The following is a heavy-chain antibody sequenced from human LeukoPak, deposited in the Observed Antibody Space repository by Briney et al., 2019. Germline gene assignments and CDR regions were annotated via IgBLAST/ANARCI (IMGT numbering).Heavy chain of an antibody. CDR2: IYPGDSDT. D-gene: IGHD6-19*01. Sequence: GESLKISCKGSGYSFTSYWIGWVRQMPGKGLEWMGIIYPGDSDTRYSPSFQGQVTISADKSISTAYLQWSSLKASDTAMYYCARHIAVAGGILDSIDYWGQGTLVTVSS. CDR3: ARHIAVAGGILDSIDY. CDR1: GYSFTSYW. J-gene: IGHJ4*02. V-gene: IGHV5-51*01.